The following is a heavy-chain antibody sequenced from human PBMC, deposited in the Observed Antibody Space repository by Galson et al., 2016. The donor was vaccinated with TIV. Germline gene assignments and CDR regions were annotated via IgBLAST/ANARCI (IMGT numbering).Heavy chain of an antibody. V-gene: IGHV3-66*03. D-gene: IGHD2-21*01. CDR2: ISDSGKT. J-gene: IGHJ6*02. CDR1: GLAVGKNY. Sequence: SLRLSCASSGLAVGKNYMTWVLQAPGKGLEWVALISDSGKTYYSESVRGRFTISRDNSRNTLYLQMSGLRAEDTAVYYCARDRVIDAYYYHYTYGLDVWGLGTTVTVSS. CDR3: ARDRVIDAYYYHYTYGLDV.